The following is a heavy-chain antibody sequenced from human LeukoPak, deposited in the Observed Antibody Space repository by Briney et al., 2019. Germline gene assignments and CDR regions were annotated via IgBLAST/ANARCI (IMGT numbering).Heavy chain of an antibody. CDR2: IYPGDSDT. D-gene: IGHD3-16*02. Sequence: GESLKISCKGSGYSFTSYWIGWVRPMPGKGLEWMGIIYPGDSDTRYSPSFQGQVTISADKSISTAYLQWSSLKASDTAMYYCARQKRGGYDYVWGSYRYHFDYWGQGTLVTVSS. CDR1: GYSFTSYW. CDR3: ARQKRGGYDYVWGSYRYHFDY. J-gene: IGHJ4*02. V-gene: IGHV5-51*01.